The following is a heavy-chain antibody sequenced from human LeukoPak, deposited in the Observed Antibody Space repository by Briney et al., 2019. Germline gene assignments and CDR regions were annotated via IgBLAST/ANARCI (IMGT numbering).Heavy chain of an antibody. CDR2: FDPEDGET. J-gene: IGHJ4*02. D-gene: IGHD6-19*01. Sequence: ASVKVSCKVSGYTLTELSMHWVRQAPGKGLEWMGGFDPEDGETIYAQKFRGRVTMTEDTSTDTAYMELSSLRSEDTAVYYCATTSGGSGWFRFDYWGQGTLVTVSS. V-gene: IGHV1-24*01. CDR3: ATTSGGSGWFRFDY. CDR1: GYTLTELS.